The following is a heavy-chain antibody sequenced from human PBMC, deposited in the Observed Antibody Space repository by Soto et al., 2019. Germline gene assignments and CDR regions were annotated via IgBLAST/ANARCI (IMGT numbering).Heavy chain of an antibody. Sequence: GGSLRLSCAASGFTFSSYGMHWVRQAPGKGLEWVAVIWYDGSNKYYADSVKGRFTISRDNSKNTLYLQMNSLRAEDTAVYYCARDMALSVAGDYSIDYWGQGTLVTVSS. D-gene: IGHD6-19*01. V-gene: IGHV3-33*01. CDR3: ARDMALSVAGDYSIDY. CDR1: GFTFSSYG. CDR2: IWYDGSNK. J-gene: IGHJ4*02.